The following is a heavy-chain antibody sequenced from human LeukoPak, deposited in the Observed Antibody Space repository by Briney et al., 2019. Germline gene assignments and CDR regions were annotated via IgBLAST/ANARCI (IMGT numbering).Heavy chain of an antibody. CDR1: GFTFSDYS. Sequence: GSLRLSCAASGFTFSDYSMNWVRPAPGKGLEWVSYISSSTSTIYYADSVRGRFTISRDNAKNSLYLQMNSLRAEDTAVYYCARDRAGGAYHYDSSGYYYWGQGTLVTVSS. CDR3: ARDRAGGAYHYDSSGYYY. D-gene: IGHD3-22*01. V-gene: IGHV3-48*01. J-gene: IGHJ4*02. CDR2: ISSSTSTI.